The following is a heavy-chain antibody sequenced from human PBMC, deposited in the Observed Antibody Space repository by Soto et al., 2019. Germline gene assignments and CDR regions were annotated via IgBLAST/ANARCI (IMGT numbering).Heavy chain of an antibody. CDR3: ARILHCWAEWYYFDY. D-gene: IGHD3-3*01. V-gene: IGHV2-70*01. CDR1: GFSLSTSGMC. Sequence: SGPTLVNPTQTLTLTCTFYGFSLSTSGMCVSWIRQPPGKALEWLALIDWDDDTYYSTSLKTRLTISKDTSKNQVVLTMTNMDPVDTATYYCARILHCWAEWYYFDYWGQGTLVTVSS. CDR2: IDWDDDT. J-gene: IGHJ4*02.